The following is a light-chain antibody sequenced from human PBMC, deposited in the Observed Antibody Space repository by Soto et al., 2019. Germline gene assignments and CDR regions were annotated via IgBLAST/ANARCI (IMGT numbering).Light chain of an antibody. J-gene: IGKJ1*01. CDR3: QQYGSSPQWT. Sequence: EMVLTQSPGTLALAPGGRATLSCRASQSVSSSYLAWYQQNPGQAPRLLIYGASSRATGIPDRFSGSGSGTDFTLTISRLEPEDFAVYYCQQYGSSPQWTFGQGTKVDIK. CDR2: GAS. V-gene: IGKV3-20*01. CDR1: QSVSSSY.